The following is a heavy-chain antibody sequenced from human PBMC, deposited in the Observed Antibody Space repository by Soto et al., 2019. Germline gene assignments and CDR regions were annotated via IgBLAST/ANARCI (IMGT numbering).Heavy chain of an antibody. Sequence: ASVKVSCKTSGNTFTNLDLNWVRQAPGQGLDWMGWMHADTGKTGHAQKFQGRVTITADEFTRTAYMEMNSLRSEDTAVYYCASWLKGPDIGNYYYGMDVWGQGTTVTVSS. J-gene: IGHJ6*02. CDR1: GNTFTNLD. V-gene: IGHV1-8*01. CDR3: ASWLKGPDIGNYYYGMDV. D-gene: IGHD2-15*01. CDR2: MHADTGKT.